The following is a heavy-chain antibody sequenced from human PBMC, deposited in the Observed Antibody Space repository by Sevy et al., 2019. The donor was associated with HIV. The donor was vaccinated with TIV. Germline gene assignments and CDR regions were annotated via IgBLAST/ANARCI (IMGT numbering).Heavy chain of an antibody. CDR2: ISSSSTYT. D-gene: IGHD6-13*01. J-gene: IGHJ4*02. Sequence: GGSLRLSCAASGFRFSDYYMTWIRQAPGKGLEWVSYISSSSTYTNYADSVKGRFTISRDNAKNSLYLQMNSLRAEDTAVYYGARVRVVAADYYFDYWGQGTLVTVSS. V-gene: IGHV3-11*06. CDR1: GFRFSDYY. CDR3: ARVRVVAADYYFDY.